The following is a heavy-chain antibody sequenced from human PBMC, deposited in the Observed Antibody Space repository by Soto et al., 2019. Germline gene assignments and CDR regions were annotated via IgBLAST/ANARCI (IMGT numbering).Heavy chain of an antibody. D-gene: IGHD5-18*01. J-gene: IGHJ6*02. V-gene: IGHV3-30-3*01. CDR3: ARDGGTGYSYGRKYYYYGMDV. CDR1: GFTFSSYA. Sequence: QVQLVESGGGVVQPGRSLRLSCAASGFTFSSYAMHWVRQAPGKGLEWVAVISYDESNKYSADSVKGRFTISRDNSKNTLYLQMNSLRAEDTAVYYCARDGGTGYSYGRKYYYYGMDVWVQGTTVTVSS. CDR2: ISYDESNK.